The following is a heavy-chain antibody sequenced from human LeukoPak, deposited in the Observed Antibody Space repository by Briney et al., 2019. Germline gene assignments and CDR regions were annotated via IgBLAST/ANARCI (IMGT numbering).Heavy chain of an antibody. J-gene: IGHJ4*02. CDR2: ISSSGSSI. Sequence: GGSLRLSCAASGFTFSDYYMNWIRQAPGKGLEWVSYISSSGSSIYYADSVKGRFTISRDNAKKSLYLQMNSLRAEDTAVYFCVRDKGGMVPFDYWGQGTLVTVSS. V-gene: IGHV3-11*04. CDR3: VRDKGGMVPFDY. CDR1: GFTFSDYY. D-gene: IGHD3-10*01.